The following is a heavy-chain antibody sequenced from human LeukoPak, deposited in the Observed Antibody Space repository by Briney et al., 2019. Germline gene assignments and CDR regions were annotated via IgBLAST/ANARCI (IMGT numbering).Heavy chain of an antibody. Sequence: GASVKVSCKAPGYTFTNYHISWVRQAPGQGLEWLEWISAYNGNTNYAQKLQGRVTMTTDTSTSTAYMELRSLRSDDTAVYYCARCRDIVVVPAANNWFDPRGQGTLVTVSS. CDR1: GYTFTNYH. D-gene: IGHD2-2*01. CDR2: ISAYNGNT. V-gene: IGHV1-18*01. CDR3: ARCRDIVVVPAANNWFDP. J-gene: IGHJ5*02.